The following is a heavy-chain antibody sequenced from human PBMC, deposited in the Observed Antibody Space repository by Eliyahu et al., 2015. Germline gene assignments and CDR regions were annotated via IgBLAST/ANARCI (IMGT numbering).Heavy chain of an antibody. CDR3: VRDLXAFDI. Sequence: EVQLVESGGGLIQPGGSLRLSCAASGLSVRANDMTWVRQAPRKGLEWVSTIYSGGTTYYPDSVKGRFDIFRDNSKNTLYLQMNSLRADDTAVYYCVRDLXAFDIWGQGTVVTVSS. V-gene: IGHV3-53*01. CDR2: IYSGGTT. CDR1: GLSVRAND. J-gene: IGHJ3*02.